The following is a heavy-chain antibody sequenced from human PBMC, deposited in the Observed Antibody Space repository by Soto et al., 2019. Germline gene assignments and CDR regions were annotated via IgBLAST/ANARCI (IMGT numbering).Heavy chain of an antibody. CDR2: IYYSGST. J-gene: IGHJ4*02. V-gene: IGHV4-39*01. CDR3: ARIVEYYYGSGSYCYYLDY. D-gene: IGHD3-10*01. CDR1: GGSISSSSYY. Sequence: SETLSLTCTVSGGSISSSSYYWGWIRQPPGKGLEWIGSIYYSGSTYYNPSLKSRVTISVDTSKNQFSLKLSSVTAADTAVYYCARIVEYYYGSGSYCYYLDYWGQGTLVTVSS.